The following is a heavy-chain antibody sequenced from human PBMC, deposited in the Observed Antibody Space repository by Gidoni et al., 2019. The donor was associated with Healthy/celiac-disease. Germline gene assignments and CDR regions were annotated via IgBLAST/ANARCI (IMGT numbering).Heavy chain of an antibody. CDR3: AKDSRFVTATGEDY. CDR1: GFTFSSYA. V-gene: IGHV3-23*01. J-gene: IGHJ4*02. D-gene: IGHD3-16*01. CDR2: ISGSGGST. Sequence: EVQLLESGGGLVQPGGSLRLYCAASGFTFSSYAMSWVRQAPGKGLEWVSAISGSGGSTYYADSVKGRFTISRDNSKNTLYLQMNSLRAEDTAVYYCAKDSRFVTATGEDYWGQGTLVTVSS.